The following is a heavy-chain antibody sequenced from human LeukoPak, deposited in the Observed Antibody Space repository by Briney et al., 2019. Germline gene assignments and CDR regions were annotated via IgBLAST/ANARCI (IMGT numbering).Heavy chain of an antibody. CDR3: ARAHVVRNNWFDP. D-gene: IGHD3-3*01. V-gene: IGHV1-69*13. J-gene: IGHJ5*02. Sequence: SVKVSCKVSGYTLTELSIHWVRQAPGQGLEWMGGIIPIFGTANYAQKFQGRVTITADESTSTAYMELSSLRSEDTAVYYCARAHVVRNNWFDPWGQGTLVTVSS. CDR1: GYTLTELS. CDR2: IIPIFGTA.